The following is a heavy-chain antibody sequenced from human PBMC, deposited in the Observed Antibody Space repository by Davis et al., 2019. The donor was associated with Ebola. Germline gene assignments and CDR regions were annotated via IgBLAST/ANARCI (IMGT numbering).Heavy chain of an antibody. Sequence: GGSLRLSCAASGFTFSSYAMSWVRQAPGKGLEWVSAISGSGGSTYYADPVKGRSTISSDNSKNTLNLQMNSLRAEDTAEYYCAKDPGSLIVLVEYAKTRGYGMDVWGQGTTVTVSS. CDR1: GFTFSSYA. J-gene: IGHJ6*02. V-gene: IGHV3-23*01. CDR2: ISGSGGST. D-gene: IGHD2-8*02. CDR3: AKDPGSLIVLVEYAKTRGYGMDV.